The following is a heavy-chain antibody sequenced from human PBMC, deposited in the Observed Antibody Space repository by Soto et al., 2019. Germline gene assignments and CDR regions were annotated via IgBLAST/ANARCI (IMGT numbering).Heavy chain of an antibody. CDR2: IIPVFGTT. CDR3: AIEVWGRGGYYLDS. D-gene: IGHD7-27*01. J-gene: IGHJ4*02. Sequence: QVHVVQSGAEMKKPGSSVKVTYKAFGGTFNSFGINWVRQAPGQGLEWMGGIIPVFGTTKYAQKFRDRVTLVADGSTSTSYMELSSLTSDDTAVYYCAIEVWGRGGYYLDSWGQGTLVTVSS. V-gene: IGHV1-69*01. CDR1: GGTFNSFG.